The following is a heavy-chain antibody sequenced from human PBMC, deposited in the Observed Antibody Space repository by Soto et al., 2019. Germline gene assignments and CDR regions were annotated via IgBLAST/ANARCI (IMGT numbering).Heavy chain of an antibody. CDR3: ARDKGGRTTVTTPDI. J-gene: IGHJ3*02. Sequence: EVQLVESGGGLVQPGRSLRLSCAASGFTFEDYSMHWVRQTPGRGLEWVSGISWNGGNIDYTDSVKGRFTISRDNAKNSLYLQMNGLRAEDTALYYCARDKGGRTTVTTPDIWGQGTLVTVSS. CDR2: ISWNGGNI. CDR1: GFTFEDYS. V-gene: IGHV3-9*01. D-gene: IGHD4-17*01.